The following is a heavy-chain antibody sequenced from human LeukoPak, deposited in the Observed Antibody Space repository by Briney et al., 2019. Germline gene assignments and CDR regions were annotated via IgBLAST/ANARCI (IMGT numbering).Heavy chain of an antibody. V-gene: IGHV1-18*01. J-gene: IGHJ3*02. Sequence: ASVKVSCKASGYTFTSYGISWVRQAPGQGLEWMGWISAYNGNTNYAQKLQGRVTMTTDTSTSTAYMELRSLRSDDTAVYYCARVYDSSGHYPDAFDIWGQGTMVTVSS. CDR2: ISAYNGNT. CDR1: GYTFTSYG. D-gene: IGHD3-22*01. CDR3: ARVYDSSGHYPDAFDI.